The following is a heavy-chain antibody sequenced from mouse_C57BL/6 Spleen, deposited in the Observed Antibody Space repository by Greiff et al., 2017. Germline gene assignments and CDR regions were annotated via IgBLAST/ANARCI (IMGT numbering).Heavy chain of an antibody. J-gene: IGHJ2*01. V-gene: IGHV3-5*01. CDR3: ARAHDGVYFDY. CDR1: GISITTGNYR. D-gene: IGHD2-3*01. Sequence: EVKLVESGPGLVKPSQTVFLTCTVTGISITTGNYRWSWIRQFPGNKLEWIGYIYYSGTITYNPSLTSRTTITRDTPKNQFFLEMNSLTAEDTATFYCARAHDGVYFDYWGQGTTLTVSS. CDR2: IYYSGTI.